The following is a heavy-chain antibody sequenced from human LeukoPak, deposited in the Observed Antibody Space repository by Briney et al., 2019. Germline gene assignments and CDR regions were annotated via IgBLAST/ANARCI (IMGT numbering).Heavy chain of an antibody. CDR3: ARADRLHGGPYLIGP. CDR1: GYSFTDYY. J-gene: IGHJ5*02. CDR2: INPNSGGT. Sequence: ASVKVSCKTSGYSFTDYYMHWVRQAPGQGLEWMGWINPNSGGTSAAQKFQGRITMTRDTSITTVYMEVSWLTSDDTAIYYCARADRLHGGPYLIGPWGQGTLVTVSS. D-gene: IGHD2-21*01. V-gene: IGHV1-2*02.